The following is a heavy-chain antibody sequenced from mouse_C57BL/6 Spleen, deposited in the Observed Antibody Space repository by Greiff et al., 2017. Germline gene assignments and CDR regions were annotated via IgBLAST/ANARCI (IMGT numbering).Heavy chain of an antibody. CDR2: IDPSDSYT. CDR1: GYTFTSYW. J-gene: IGHJ2*01. V-gene: IGHV1-59*01. CDR3: AREIDY. Sequence: QVQLQQSGAELVRPGTSVKLSCKASGYTFTSYWMHWVKQRPGQGLEWIGVIDPSDSYTNYNQKFKGKATLTVDTSSSTAYMQLRSLTSEDSAVXYCAREIDYWGQGTTLTVSS.